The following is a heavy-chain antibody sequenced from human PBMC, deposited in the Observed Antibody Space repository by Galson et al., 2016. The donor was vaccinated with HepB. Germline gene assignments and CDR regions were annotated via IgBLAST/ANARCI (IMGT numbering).Heavy chain of an antibody. CDR3: ARRNVAPFDF. D-gene: IGHD2-8*01. Sequence: SETLSLTCTVSGGSIISNGYYWGWVRQPPGKGLERIGSIYYSGTTYYNPSPKSRVTMSVDTSTNQFTLKLASVTAADTAVYYCARRNVAPFDFWGQGTLVTVSS. CDR1: GGSIISNGYY. V-gene: IGHV4-39*01. J-gene: IGHJ4*02. CDR2: IYYSGTT.